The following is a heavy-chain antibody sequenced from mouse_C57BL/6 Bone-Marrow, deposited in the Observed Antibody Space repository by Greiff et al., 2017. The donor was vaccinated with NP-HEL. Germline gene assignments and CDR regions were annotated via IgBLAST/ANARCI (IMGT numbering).Heavy chain of an antibody. Sequence: EVKLVESGGGLVKPGGSLTLSCAASGFTFSSYAMSWVRQTPAKRLEWVATISDGGSYTYYPDNVKGRFTISRDNAKNNLYLQMSHLKSEDTAMYYCARGPGAWAMDYWGQGTSVTVSS. D-gene: IGHD4-1*01. CDR2: ISDGGSYT. CDR3: ARGPGAWAMDY. J-gene: IGHJ4*01. V-gene: IGHV5-4*03. CDR1: GFTFSSYA.